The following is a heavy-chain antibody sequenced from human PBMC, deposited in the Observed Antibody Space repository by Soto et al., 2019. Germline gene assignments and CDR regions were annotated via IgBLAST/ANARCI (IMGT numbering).Heavy chain of an antibody. CDR2: ISYDGRNK. D-gene: IGHD3-22*01. CDR1: GFTFSSYG. J-gene: IGHJ4*02. V-gene: IGHV3-30*18. CDR3: AKEENYYDTTPWGIDY. Sequence: QVQLVESGGGVVQPGRSLRLSCAASGFTFSSYGMYWVRQAPGKGLEWVAVISYDGRNKYYADSVKGRFTISRDISKKTLYLQMNSLRVEDTAVYYCAKEENYYDTTPWGIDYWGQGTLVSVSS.